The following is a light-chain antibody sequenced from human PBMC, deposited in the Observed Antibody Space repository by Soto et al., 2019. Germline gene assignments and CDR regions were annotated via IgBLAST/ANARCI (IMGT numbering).Light chain of an antibody. CDR2: ASS. CDR3: QQSYSTLLT. J-gene: IGKJ4*01. CDR1: QSISSY. V-gene: IGKV1-39*01. Sequence: DLQLTQSPSSLSASVGDRVTITCRAGQSISSYLNWYQQKPGKAPKLLIYASSSLQSGVPSRFSGSGSGTDFPLTISSLQPEDFATYYCQQSYSTLLTFGGGTKVEIK.